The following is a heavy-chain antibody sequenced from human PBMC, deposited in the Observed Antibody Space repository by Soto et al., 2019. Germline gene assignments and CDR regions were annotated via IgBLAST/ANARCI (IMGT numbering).Heavy chain of an antibody. CDR1: GGTFSSYA. J-gene: IGHJ4*02. CDR3: AWGSNYYDSSGYYFALDY. V-gene: IGHV1-69*13. Sequence: ASVKVSCKASGGTFSSYAISWVRQAPGQGLEWMGGIIPIFGTANYAQKFQGRVTITADESTSTAYMELSSLRSEDTAVYYCAWGSNYYDSSGYYFALDYWGQGTLVNVS. CDR2: IIPIFGTA. D-gene: IGHD3-22*01.